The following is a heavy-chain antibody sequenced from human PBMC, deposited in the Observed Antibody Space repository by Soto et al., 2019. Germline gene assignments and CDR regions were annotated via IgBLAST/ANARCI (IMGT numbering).Heavy chain of an antibody. CDR2: IYYSGST. J-gene: IGHJ6*02. Sequence: QVQLQESGPGLVKPSQTLSLTCTVSGGSISSGGYYWSWIRQHPGKGLEWIGYIYYSGSTYYNPSLTSRVTISVDTSKNQFSLKLSSVTAADTAVYYCAKYTAMVEPYGMDVWGQGTTVTVSS. CDR3: AKYTAMVEPYGMDV. D-gene: IGHD5-18*01. V-gene: IGHV4-31*03. CDR1: GGSISSGGYY.